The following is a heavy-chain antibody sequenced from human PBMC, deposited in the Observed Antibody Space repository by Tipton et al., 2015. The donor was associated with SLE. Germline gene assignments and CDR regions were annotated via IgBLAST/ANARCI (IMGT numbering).Heavy chain of an antibody. CDR1: GFGLSSYG. Sequence: SLRLSCAVSGFGLSSYGMHWVRQSPGKGLEWVAFIRYNGNDKYYTDSVKGRCTVSRDISKSTLYLQMDSLRPEDTGIYYCARDLSDGWGFYNWGQGALVTVSS. V-gene: IGHV3-30*02. J-gene: IGHJ4*02. CDR3: ARDLSDGWGFYN. CDR2: IRYNGNDK. D-gene: IGHD5-24*01.